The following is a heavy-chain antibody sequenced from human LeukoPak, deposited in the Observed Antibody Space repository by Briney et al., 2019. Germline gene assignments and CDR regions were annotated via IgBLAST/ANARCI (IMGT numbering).Heavy chain of an antibody. Sequence: GGSLRLSSAASGFTFSSFAMSWVRQAPGEGLEWVSAISGSGGSTYYADSVKGRFTIPRDNSKNTLYLQMNSLRAEDTAVYYCAKGDMVRTPYYYYYGIYCWGQGTTVTVSS. CDR2: ISGSGGST. CDR3: AKGDMVRTPYYYYYGIYC. J-gene: IGHJ6*01. CDR1: GFTFSSFA. V-gene: IGHV3-23*01. D-gene: IGHD3-10*01.